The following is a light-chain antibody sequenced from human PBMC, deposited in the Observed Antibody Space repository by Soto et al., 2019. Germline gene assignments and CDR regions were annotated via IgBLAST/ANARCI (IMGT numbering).Light chain of an antibody. CDR1: SSDVGGYNY. J-gene: IGLJ1*01. Sequence: QSVLTQPPSASGSPGQSVTISCTGTSSDVGGYNYVSWYQQHPGKAPKLMIYEVSKRPSGVPDRFSGSKSGNTASLTVSGLQAEDEADYYCRSYAGSTKRVFGTGTKLTVL. CDR2: EVS. CDR3: RSYAGSTKRV. V-gene: IGLV2-8*01.